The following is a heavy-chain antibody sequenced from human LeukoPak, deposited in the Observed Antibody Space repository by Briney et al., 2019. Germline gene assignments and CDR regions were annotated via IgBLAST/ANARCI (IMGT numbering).Heavy chain of an antibody. Sequence: SETLSLTCTVSGGSISSGSYYWSWIRQPAGKGLEWIGRIYTSGSTNYNPSLKSRVTISVDTSKNQFSLKLSSVTAADTAVYYCARVVLARAADDAFDIWGQGTMVTVSS. CDR2: IYTSGST. J-gene: IGHJ3*02. V-gene: IGHV4-61*02. CDR3: ARVVLARAADDAFDI. CDR1: GGSISSGSYY. D-gene: IGHD6-6*01.